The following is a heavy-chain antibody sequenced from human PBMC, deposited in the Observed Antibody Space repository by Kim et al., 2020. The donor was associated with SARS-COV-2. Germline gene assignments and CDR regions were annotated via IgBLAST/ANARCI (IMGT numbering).Heavy chain of an antibody. CDR3: ARGLAPYLGYCSSTSCYDDY. Sequence: ASVKVSCKASGYTFTSYDINWVRQATGQGLEWMGWMNPNSGNTGYAQKFQGRVTMTRNTSISTAYMELSSLSSEDTAVYYCARGLAPYLGYCSSTSCYDDYWGQGTLVNVSS. J-gene: IGHJ4*02. CDR1: GYTFTSYD. V-gene: IGHV1-8*01. D-gene: IGHD2-2*01. CDR2: MNPNSGNT.